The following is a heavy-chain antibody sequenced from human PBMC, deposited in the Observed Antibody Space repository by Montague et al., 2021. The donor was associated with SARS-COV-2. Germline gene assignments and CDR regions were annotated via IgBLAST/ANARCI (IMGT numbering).Heavy chain of an antibody. CDR3: AKSAWHNWYFDI. Sequence: SETLSLTCTVSDGSIRSYYWNWMRQTPGKGLEWIGYMHDSGTANYNPSLRSRVTLMVDASRNQFSLELSSVTAADTAVYYCAKSAWHNWYFDIWGRGTLVTVSS. CDR1: DGSIRSYY. V-gene: IGHV4-59*08. CDR2: MHDSGTA. J-gene: IGHJ2*01. D-gene: IGHD2/OR15-2a*01.